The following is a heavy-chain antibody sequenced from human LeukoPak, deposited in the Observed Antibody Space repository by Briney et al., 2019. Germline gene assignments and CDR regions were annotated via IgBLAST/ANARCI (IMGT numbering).Heavy chain of an antibody. CDR2: IYYSGST. Sequence: SETLSLTCTVSGGSISSSSYYWGWIRQPPGKGLEWIGSIYYSGSTYYNPSLKSRVTISVDTSKNQFSLKLSSVTAADTAVYYCARGGRSITMVRGVTGRPFDPWGQGTLVTVSS. CDR3: ARGGRSITMVRGVTGRPFDP. CDR1: GGSISSSSYY. J-gene: IGHJ5*02. D-gene: IGHD3-10*01. V-gene: IGHV4-39*07.